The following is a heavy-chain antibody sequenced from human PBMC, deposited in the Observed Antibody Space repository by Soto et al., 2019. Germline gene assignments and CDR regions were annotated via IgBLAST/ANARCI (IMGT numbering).Heavy chain of an antibody. V-gene: IGHV1-2*06. CDR3: ATEHPPGSSPYYYYGMDV. Sequence: ASVKVSCKASGYIFTDYYMHWVRQAPGQELGWMGRINPNSGGTNYAQKFQGRVTMTRDTSTDTAYMELSSLRSEDTAVYYCATEHPPGSSPYYYYGMDVWGQGTTVTVSS. CDR2: INPNSGGT. D-gene: IGHD1-26*01. J-gene: IGHJ6*02. CDR1: GYIFTDYY.